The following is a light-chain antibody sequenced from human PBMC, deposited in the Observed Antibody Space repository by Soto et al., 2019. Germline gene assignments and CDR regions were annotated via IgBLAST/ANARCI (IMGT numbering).Light chain of an antibody. J-gene: IGLJ1*01. V-gene: IGLV1-40*01. CDR1: SSNIGAGYD. Sequence: QSVLTQPPSVSGAPGQRLTISCTGSSSNIGAGYDVHWYQQFPGTAPKLLIFSDINRPSGVPARFSASKSGTSASLAISGLQAEDEADYYCSSYTTTDTYVFGTGTKLTVL. CDR3: SSYTTTDTYV. CDR2: SDI.